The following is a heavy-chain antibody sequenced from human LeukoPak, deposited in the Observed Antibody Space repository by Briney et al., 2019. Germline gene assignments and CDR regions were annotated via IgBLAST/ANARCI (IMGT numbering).Heavy chain of an antibody. Sequence: PSQTLSLTCTVSGGSISSGSYYWSWIRQPAGKGLEWIGRIYTSGSTNYNPSLKSRVTISVDTSKNQFSLKLSSVTAADAAVYYCAREGGQQLSTYYYYYYMDVWGKGTTVTVSS. J-gene: IGHJ6*03. V-gene: IGHV4-61*02. CDR3: AREGGQQLSTYYYYYYMDV. CDR2: IYTSGST. CDR1: GGSISSGSYY. D-gene: IGHD6-13*01.